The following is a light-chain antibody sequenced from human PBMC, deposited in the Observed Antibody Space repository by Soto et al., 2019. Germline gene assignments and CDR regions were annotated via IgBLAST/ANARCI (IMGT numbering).Light chain of an antibody. J-gene: IGLJ1*01. V-gene: IGLV2-11*01. CDR3: CSYAGSYTWV. CDR2: DVS. Sequence: QSALTQPRSVSGSPGRSVTISCTGTSSDVGGYNFVSWYQQHPGKAPKLMIYDVSKRPSGVPDRFSGSKSGHTASLTISGLQAEDEADYYCCSYAGSYTWVFGTGTKVTVL. CDR1: SSDVGGYNF.